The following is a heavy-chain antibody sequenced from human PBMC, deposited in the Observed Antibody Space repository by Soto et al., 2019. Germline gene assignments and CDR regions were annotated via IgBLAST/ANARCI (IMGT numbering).Heavy chain of an antibody. CDR3: ARERGGAIIVGVTGTFDV. CDR2: IIAILGKA. J-gene: IGHJ3*01. D-gene: IGHD3-22*01. V-gene: IGHV1-69*01. CDR1: GGTFSSYA. Sequence: QVQLVQSGAEVKKPGSSVKVSCKASGGTFSSYAISWVRQAPGQGLEWMGGIIAILGKANYAEKFQGRVTITADEATSTADRERSSRRSEDTAVYYCARERGGAIIVGVTGTFDVWGQGTLVTVSS.